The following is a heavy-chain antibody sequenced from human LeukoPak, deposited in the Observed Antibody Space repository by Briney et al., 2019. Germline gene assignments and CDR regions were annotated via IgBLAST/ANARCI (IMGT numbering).Heavy chain of an antibody. V-gene: IGHV3-53*01. CDR2: IYSGGNT. Sequence: GSLRLSCAASGFTVSSNYMSWVRQAPGKGLEWVSVIYSGGNTYYVDSVKGRFTISRDNSKNTLYLQMNSLRAEDTAVYYCARSLRVAAGALDYWGQGTLVTVSS. CDR1: GFTVSSNY. CDR3: ARSLRVAAGALDY. D-gene: IGHD6-13*01. J-gene: IGHJ4*02.